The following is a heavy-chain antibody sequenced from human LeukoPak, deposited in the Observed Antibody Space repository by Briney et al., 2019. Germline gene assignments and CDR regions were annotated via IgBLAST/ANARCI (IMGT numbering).Heavy chain of an antibody. CDR2: LYVNGSP. V-gene: IGHV4-4*07. Sequence: PSETLSLTCTVSGDSISSAYWGWIRQSAGKGLEYIGRLYVNGSPNSNPSLKSRVTMSLDTSKNQFSLKLSSVTAADTAVYYCARGYCSGGSCYSYYYYNYMDVWGKGTTVTVSS. CDR1: GDSISSAY. D-gene: IGHD2-15*01. CDR3: ARGYCSGGSCYSYYYYNYMDV. J-gene: IGHJ6*03.